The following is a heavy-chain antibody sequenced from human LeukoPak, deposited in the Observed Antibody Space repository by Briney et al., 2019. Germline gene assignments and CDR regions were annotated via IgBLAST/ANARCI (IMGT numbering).Heavy chain of an antibody. CDR2: ISASSGTT. J-gene: IGHJ4*02. CDR3: AKGRSSRMPRGDNLDY. Sequence: GGSLRLSCAASGFTFRNNAMTWVRQAPGNGLEWISGISASSGTTYYADSVKGRFTISRDNSKNTLYLQMNSLRAEDTAVYYCAKGRSSRMPRGDNLDYWGQGTLVTVSS. V-gene: IGHV3-23*01. D-gene: IGHD3-10*01. CDR1: GFTFRNNA.